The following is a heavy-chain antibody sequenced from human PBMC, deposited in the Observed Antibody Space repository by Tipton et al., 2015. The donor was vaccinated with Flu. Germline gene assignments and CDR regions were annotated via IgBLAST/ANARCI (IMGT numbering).Heavy chain of an antibody. D-gene: IGHD2-21*01. Sequence: TLSLTCTVSGGFISGYYWSWVRQPPGKGLEWIGYIHFSGSTNYNPSLKSRVTISLDTSKTQFSLRLSSVTAADTAVYYCSRLWWGLGDAFDIWGQGSMVTVSS. CDR2: IHFSGST. CDR1: GGFISGYY. J-gene: IGHJ3*02. V-gene: IGHV4-59*01. CDR3: SRLWWGLGDAFDI.